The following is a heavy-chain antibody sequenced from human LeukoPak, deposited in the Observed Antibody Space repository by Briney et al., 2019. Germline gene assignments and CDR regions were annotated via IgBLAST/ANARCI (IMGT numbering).Heavy chain of an antibody. CDR2: IIPIFGTA. J-gene: IGHJ3*02. D-gene: IGHD3-22*01. Sequence: SVKVSCKASGGTFSSYAISWVRQAPGQGLEWMGGIIPIFGTANYAQKFQGRVTITADKSTSTAYMELSSLRSEDTAVYYCASVETYYYDRGDAFDIWGQGTMVTASS. CDR1: GGTFSSYA. CDR3: ASVETYYYDRGDAFDI. V-gene: IGHV1-69*06.